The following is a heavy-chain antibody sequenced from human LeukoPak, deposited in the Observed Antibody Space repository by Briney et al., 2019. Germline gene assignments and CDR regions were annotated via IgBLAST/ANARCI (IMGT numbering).Heavy chain of an antibody. Sequence: SETLSLTCTVSGYSISSGYYWGWIRQPPGKGLEWIGSIYHSGSTYYNPSLKSRVTISVDTSKNQFSLKLSSVTAADTAVYYCASPPGDSSGYYYWGQGTLVTVSS. CDR3: ASPPGDSSGYYY. J-gene: IGHJ4*02. V-gene: IGHV4-38-2*02. D-gene: IGHD3-22*01. CDR1: GYSISSGYY. CDR2: IYHSGST.